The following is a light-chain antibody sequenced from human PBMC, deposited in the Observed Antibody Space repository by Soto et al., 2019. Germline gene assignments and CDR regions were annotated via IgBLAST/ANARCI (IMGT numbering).Light chain of an antibody. CDR3: SSHTSSSTRV. Sequence: LKKPAYVKGVDGDGSGISNIGTSSDVGAYDYVSWYQQHPDKAPKLIIYEVAYRPSGVSDRFSGSKSVNTATLTISGLQAEDEADYYCSSHTSSSTRVFGTGTKATVL. CDR2: EVA. V-gene: IGLV2-14*03. J-gene: IGLJ1*01. CDR1: SSDVGAYDY.